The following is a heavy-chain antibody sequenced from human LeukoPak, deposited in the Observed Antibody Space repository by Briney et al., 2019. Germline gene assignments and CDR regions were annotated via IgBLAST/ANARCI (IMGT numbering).Heavy chain of an antibody. D-gene: IGHD6-19*01. V-gene: IGHV6-1*01. CDR2: TYYRSKWYN. Sequence: SQTLPLTCAISGDSVSSNSAAWNWIRQSPSRGLEWLGRTYYRSKWYNDYAVSVKSRITINPDTSKNQFSLQLNSVTPEDTAVYYCARASVPYSSGWYILDYWGQGTLVTVSS. CDR1: GDSVSSNSAA. CDR3: ARASVPYSSGWYILDY. J-gene: IGHJ4*02.